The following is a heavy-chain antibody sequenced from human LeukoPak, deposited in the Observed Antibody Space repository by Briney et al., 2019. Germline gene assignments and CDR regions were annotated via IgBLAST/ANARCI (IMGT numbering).Heavy chain of an antibody. CDR3: ARVRFLEWAPDY. CDR2: ISSSGSTI. J-gene: IGHJ4*02. D-gene: IGHD3-3*01. V-gene: IGHV3-48*03. Sequence: GGSLRLSCAASGFTFSSYEMNWVRQAPGKGLEWVSYISSSGSTIYYADSVKGRFTISRDNAKSSLYLQMNSLRAEDTAVYYCARVRFLEWAPDYWGQGTLVTVSS. CDR1: GFTFSSYE.